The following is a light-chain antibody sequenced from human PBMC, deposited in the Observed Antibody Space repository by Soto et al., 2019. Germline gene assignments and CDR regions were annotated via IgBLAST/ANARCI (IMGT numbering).Light chain of an antibody. J-gene: IGKJ1*01. Sequence: DIQMTQSPSALSASVGDRVTITCRASQSISSWLAWYQQKPGKAPNLLIYRASSLESGGPSRFSGSGSGTEFTLTISSLQPDDFATYYCQQYHSYPVTFGQGNKVEIK. V-gene: IGKV1-5*03. CDR2: RAS. CDR3: QQYHSYPVT. CDR1: QSISSW.